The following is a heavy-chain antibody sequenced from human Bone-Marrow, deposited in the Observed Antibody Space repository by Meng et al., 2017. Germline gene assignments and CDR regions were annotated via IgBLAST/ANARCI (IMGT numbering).Heavy chain of an antibody. CDR3: ARDGGSSWYLLGYFDY. Sequence: SETLSLTCTVSGGSISSYYWGWIRQPPGKGLEWIGSIYYSGSTYYNPSLKSRVTISVDTSKNQFSLKLSSVTAADTAVYYCARDGGSSWYLLGYFDYWGQGTLVTVSS. D-gene: IGHD6-13*01. CDR1: GGSISSYY. J-gene: IGHJ4*02. V-gene: IGHV4-39*07. CDR2: IYYSGST.